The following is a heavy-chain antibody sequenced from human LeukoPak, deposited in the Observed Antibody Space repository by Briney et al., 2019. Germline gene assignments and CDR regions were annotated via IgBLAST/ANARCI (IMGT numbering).Heavy chain of an antibody. CDR2: ISSSGSTI. Sequence: GGSLRLSCAASGFTFSDYYMSWIRQAPGRRLEWVSYISSSGSTIYYADSVKGRFTISRDNAKNSLYLQMNSLRAEDTAVYYCARDYYYDSSGYYYYFDYWGQRTLVTVSS. CDR1: GFTFSDYY. D-gene: IGHD3-22*01. V-gene: IGHV3-11*01. J-gene: IGHJ4*02. CDR3: ARDYYYDSSGYYYYFDY.